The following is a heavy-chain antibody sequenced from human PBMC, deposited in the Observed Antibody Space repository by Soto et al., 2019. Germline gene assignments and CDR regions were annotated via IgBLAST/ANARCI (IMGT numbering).Heavy chain of an antibody. CDR3: ANDPFSMIVVVATPDYYYGMDV. CDR1: GFTFSTYA. V-gene: IGHV3-23*01. Sequence: PGGSLRLSCAASGFTFSTYAMSWVRQAPGKGLEWVSTISASGGSTYYADSVKGRFTISRDNSKNTLYLQMNSLRAEDTAVYYCANDPFSMIVVVATPDYYYGMDVWGQGATVTVSS. J-gene: IGHJ6*02. D-gene: IGHD3-22*01. CDR2: ISASGGST.